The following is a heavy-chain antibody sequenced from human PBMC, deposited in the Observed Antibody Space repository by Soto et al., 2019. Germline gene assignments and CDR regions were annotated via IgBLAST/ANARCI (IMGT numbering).Heavy chain of an antibody. V-gene: IGHV3-30-3*01. J-gene: IGHJ6*02. CDR3: ARCQNFDSIGYYYSPSYYYYGMDV. CDR1: GFTFSSYA. D-gene: IGHD3-22*01. CDR2: ISYDGSNK. Sequence: PGGSLRLSCAASGFTFSSYAMHWVRQAPGKGLEWVAVISYDGSNKYYADSVKGRFTISRDNSKNTLYLQMNSLRAEDTAVYYCARCQNFDSIGYYYSPSYYYYGMDVWGQGTTVTVSS.